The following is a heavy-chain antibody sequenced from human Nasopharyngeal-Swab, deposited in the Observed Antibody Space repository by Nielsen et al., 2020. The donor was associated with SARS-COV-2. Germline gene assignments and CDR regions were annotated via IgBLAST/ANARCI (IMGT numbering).Heavy chain of an antibody. CDR3: ARGTIRGYYYYYMDV. D-gene: IGHD3-9*01. J-gene: IGHJ6*03. Sequence: LRLSCTVPGGSISSYYWSWIRQPPGKGLEWIGYIYYSGSTNYNPSLKSRVTISVDTSKNQFSLKLSSVTAADTAVYYCARGTIRGYYYYYMDVWGKGTTVTVSS. CDR2: IYYSGST. V-gene: IGHV4-59*01. CDR1: GGSISSYY.